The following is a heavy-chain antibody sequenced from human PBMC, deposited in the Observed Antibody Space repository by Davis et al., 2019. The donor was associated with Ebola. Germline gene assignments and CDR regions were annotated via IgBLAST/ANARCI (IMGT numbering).Heavy chain of an antibody. V-gene: IGHV3-48*04. D-gene: IGHD4-11*01. CDR2: ISGSSGTI. J-gene: IGHJ4*02. CDR3: ARDSDDYSFDY. CDR1: GFTFSSYS. Sequence: GESLKISCAASGFTFSSYSMNWVRQTPGKGLEWVSYISGSSGTIYYADSVKGRFTISRDNSKNTLYLQMNSLRPEDTAVYYCARDSDDYSFDYWGQGTLVTVSS.